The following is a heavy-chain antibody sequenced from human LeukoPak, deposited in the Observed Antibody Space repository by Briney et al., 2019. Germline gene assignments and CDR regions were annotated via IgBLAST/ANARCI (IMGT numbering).Heavy chain of an antibody. J-gene: IGHJ4*02. CDR2: ITWNSHSI. Sequence: GGSLRLSCAASGFIFDDYDMHWVRQAPGKGLEWVSGITWNSHSIAYADSVKGRLTISRDNAKNSLYLQMNSLRVEDTAVHYCARPRLHNYIDYWGQGSLVTVSS. V-gene: IGHV3-9*01. D-gene: IGHD1-1*01. CDR3: ARPRLHNYIDY. CDR1: GFIFDDYD.